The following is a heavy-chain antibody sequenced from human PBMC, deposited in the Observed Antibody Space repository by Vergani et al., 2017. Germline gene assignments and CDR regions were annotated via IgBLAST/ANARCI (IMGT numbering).Heavy chain of an antibody. CDR3: ARQFWVYQGVGAFET. CDR1: GNSISRGYY. V-gene: IGHV4-38-2*02. D-gene: IGHD2-2*01. J-gene: IGHJ3*02. Sequence: QVQLQESGPGLVKPSETLSLTFSVSGNSISRGYYWGWIRQPPGKGLGWIATVFHSGSAYYNPSLRRRVTISVETSKNQFSLRLTTLTAADTAVYYCARQFWVYQGVGAFETWGRGTEVSVSS. CDR2: VFHSGSA.